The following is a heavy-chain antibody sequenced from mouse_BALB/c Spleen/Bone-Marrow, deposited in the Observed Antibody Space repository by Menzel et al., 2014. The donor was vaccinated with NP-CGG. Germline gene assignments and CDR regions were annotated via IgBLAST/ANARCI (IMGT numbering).Heavy chain of an antibody. CDR3: ARGGTTATWYFDV. CDR1: GSNIKDTY. Sequence: EVQLQQSGAELVKPGASVKLSCTASGSNIKDTYMHWVKQRPEQGLEWIGRIDPANGNTKYDPKFQGKATITADTSSNTAHLQLSSLTSEDTAVYYCARGGTTATWYFDVWGAGTTVTVSS. D-gene: IGHD1-2*01. V-gene: IGHV14-3*02. J-gene: IGHJ1*01. CDR2: IDPANGNT.